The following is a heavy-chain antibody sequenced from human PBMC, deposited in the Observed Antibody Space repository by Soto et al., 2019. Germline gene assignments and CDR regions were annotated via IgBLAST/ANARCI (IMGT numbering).Heavy chain of an antibody. CDR3: AHSYRGGYYDSSGYYFGGHFDY. CDR2: IYWNDDK. D-gene: IGHD3-22*01. Sequence: QITLKESGPPLVKPTQTLTLTCTFSGFSLSTSGVGVGWIRQPPGKALEWLALIYWNDDKRYSPSLKSRLTITKDTSKNQVVLTMTNMDPVDTATYYCAHSYRGGYYDSSGYYFGGHFDYWGQGTLVTVSS. J-gene: IGHJ4*02. CDR1: GFSLSTSGVG. V-gene: IGHV2-5*01.